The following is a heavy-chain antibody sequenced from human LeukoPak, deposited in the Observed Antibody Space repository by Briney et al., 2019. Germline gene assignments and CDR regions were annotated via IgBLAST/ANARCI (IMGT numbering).Heavy chain of an antibody. CDR2: INHSGST. V-gene: IGHV4-34*01. Sequence: SETLSLTCAVYGGSFSGYYWSRIRQPPGKGLEWIGEINHSGSTNYNPSLKSRVTISVDTSKNQFSLKLSSVTAADTAVYYCARGPTLGYCSGGSCYSRYYYYYGMDVWGQGTTVTVSS. CDR3: ARGPTLGYCSGGSCYSRYYYYYGMDV. CDR1: GGSFSGYY. D-gene: IGHD2-15*01. J-gene: IGHJ6*02.